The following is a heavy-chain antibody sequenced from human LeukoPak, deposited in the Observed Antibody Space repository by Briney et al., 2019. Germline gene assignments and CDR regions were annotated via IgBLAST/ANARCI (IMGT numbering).Heavy chain of an antibody. CDR1: GFTFSSYG. V-gene: IGHV3-30*03. D-gene: IGHD5-12*01. CDR3: ATSNPLSGYDFY. Sequence: GRSLRLSCAASGFTFSSYGMHWVRQAPGKGLEWVAVISYDGSNKYYADSVKGRFTISRDNSKNTLYLQMNSLRAEDTAVYYCATSNPLSGYDFYWGRGTLVTVSS. CDR2: ISYDGSNK. J-gene: IGHJ4*02.